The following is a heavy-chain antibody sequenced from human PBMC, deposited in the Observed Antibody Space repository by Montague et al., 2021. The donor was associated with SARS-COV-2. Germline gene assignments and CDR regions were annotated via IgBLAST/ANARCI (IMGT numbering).Heavy chain of an antibody. V-gene: IGHV4-59*07. Sequence: SDTVSLTRTVSGGSISSYYWSWIRQPAGKGLQWIGYIYNNGSTNXNTSLKSRVTLSIDTSKNQFSLKLTSVTAADTAVYYCARGGGDSADYYYYAMDVWGQGTTVTVSS. CDR1: GGSISSYY. CDR2: IYNNGST. D-gene: IGHD2-21*02. CDR3: ARGGGDSADYYYYAMDV. J-gene: IGHJ6*02.